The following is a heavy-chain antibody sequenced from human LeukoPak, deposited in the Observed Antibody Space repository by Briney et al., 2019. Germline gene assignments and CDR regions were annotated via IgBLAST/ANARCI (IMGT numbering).Heavy chain of an antibody. J-gene: IGHJ4*02. CDR3: AHRKNYYDSSVFDN. D-gene: IGHD3-22*01. Sequence: SGPTLVNPTQTLTLTCTFSGFSLTTRGVGVGWIRQPPGRALEWLALIYWDDDRRYSPSLKSRLTITKDTSKNQVVLTMTNMDPVDTATYFCAHRKNYYDSSVFDNWGQGTLVTVSS. CDR2: IYWDDDR. CDR1: GFSLTTRGVG. V-gene: IGHV2-5*02.